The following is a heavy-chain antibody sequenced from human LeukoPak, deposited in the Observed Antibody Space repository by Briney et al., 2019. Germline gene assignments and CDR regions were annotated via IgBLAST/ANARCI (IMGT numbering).Heavy chain of an antibody. CDR3: ARDTDCSSTNCYVNALDY. CDR2: ISSSSSYI. Sequence: GGSLRLSCAASGFTFSSYSMNWVRQAPGKGLEWVSSISSSSSYIYYADSVKGRFTISRDNAKNSLYLQMNSLRAEDTAVYYCARDTDCSSTNCYVNALDYWGQGTLVTVSS. D-gene: IGHD2-2*01. J-gene: IGHJ4*02. V-gene: IGHV3-21*01. CDR1: GFTFSSYS.